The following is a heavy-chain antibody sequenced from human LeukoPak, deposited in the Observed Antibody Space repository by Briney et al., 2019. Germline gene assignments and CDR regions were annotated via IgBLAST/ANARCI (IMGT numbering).Heavy chain of an antibody. CDR2: IIPIFGTA. D-gene: IGHD2-2*01. V-gene: IGHV1-69*05. CDR1: GGTFSSYA. Sequence: SVRVSCKASGGTFSSYAISWVRQAPGQGLEWMGGIIPIFGTANYAQTFQGRVTITTDESTSTAYMELSSLRSEGTAVYYCARDRGFSTSLHYYYYMDVWGKGTTVTVSS. CDR3: ARDRGFSTSLHYYYYMDV. J-gene: IGHJ6*03.